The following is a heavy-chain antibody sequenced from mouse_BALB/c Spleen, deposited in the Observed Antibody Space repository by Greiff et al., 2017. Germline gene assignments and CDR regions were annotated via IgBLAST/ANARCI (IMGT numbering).Heavy chain of an antibody. V-gene: IGHV1-80*01. Sequence: QVQLQQSGAELVRPGSSVKISCKASGYAFSSYWMNWVKQRPGQGLEWIGQIYPGDGDTNYNGKFKGKATLTADKSSSTAYMQLSSLTSEDSAVYFCARGDYYGNPLDYWGQGTTLTVSS. J-gene: IGHJ2*01. CDR2: IYPGDGDT. CDR1: GYAFSSYW. D-gene: IGHD1-2*01. CDR3: ARGDYYGNPLDY.